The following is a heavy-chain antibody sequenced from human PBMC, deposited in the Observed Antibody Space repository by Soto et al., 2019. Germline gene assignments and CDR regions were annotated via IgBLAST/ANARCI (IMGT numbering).Heavy chain of an antibody. CDR3: ARDMYSSDYFVKWFEP. D-gene: IGHD6-19*01. CDR1: GFSFSSYA. J-gene: IGHJ5*02. CDR2: ISHDGINK. V-gene: IGHV3-30-3*01. Sequence: QVRLVESGGGVVQPGRSLRLSCTASGFSFSSYAMYWFRQPPGKGLEWVAVISHDGINKHYADSVKGRVTVSRDNSNPPLDLQLGSLRGEDTAMYYGARDMYSSDYFVKWFEPWGQGTLVIVSS.